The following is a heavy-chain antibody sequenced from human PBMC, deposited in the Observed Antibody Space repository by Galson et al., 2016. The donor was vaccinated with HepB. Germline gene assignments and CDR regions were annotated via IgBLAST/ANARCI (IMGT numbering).Heavy chain of an antibody. V-gene: IGHV3-48*02. CDR1: GFTFSSYR. CDR3: ARRGIYCSSTSCYADY. J-gene: IGHJ4*02. D-gene: IGHD2-2*01. Sequence: SLRLSCAASGFTFSSYRMNWVRQAPGKGLVWVSYISSSSSTIYYADSGKGRFTISRDNAKNSLYLQMNSLRDEDTAVYYCARRGIYCSSTSCYADYWGQGTLVTVSS. CDR2: ISSSSSTI.